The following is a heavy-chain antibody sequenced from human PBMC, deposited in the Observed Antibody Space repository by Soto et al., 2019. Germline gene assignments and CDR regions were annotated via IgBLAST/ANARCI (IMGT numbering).Heavy chain of an antibody. CDR1: GASVSRYY. CDR2: LYSSGST. CDR3: ARRVSAYYDF. V-gene: IGHV4-59*02. D-gene: IGHD2-8*01. Sequence: QVQLQESGPGLVKPSETLSLTCTVSGASVSRYYVAWIRQSPGKGLEWIGFLYSSGSTNYNSSLKSRVTISVDTSKTQFSLRLSTATADDTSVYYCARRVSAYYDFWGQGTRVTVSS. J-gene: IGHJ4*02.